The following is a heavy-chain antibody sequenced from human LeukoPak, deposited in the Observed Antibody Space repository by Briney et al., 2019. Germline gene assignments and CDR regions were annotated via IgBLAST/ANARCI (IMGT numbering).Heavy chain of an antibody. V-gene: IGHV5-51*01. J-gene: IGHJ1*01. CDR3: ARARYCSGGNCYAEN. CDR2: IYPGDSDT. CDR1: GYSFTTYW. Sequence: GESLKISCKGSGYSFTTYWIGWVRQMPGKGLEWMGIIYPGDSDTRYSPSFQGQVTFSADKSISTAYLQWSSLKASDTAIYYCARARYCSGGNCYAENWGQGTLVTVSS. D-gene: IGHD2-15*01.